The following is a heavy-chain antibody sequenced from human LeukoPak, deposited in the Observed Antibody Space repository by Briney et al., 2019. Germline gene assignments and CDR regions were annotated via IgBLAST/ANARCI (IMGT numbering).Heavy chain of an antibody. CDR3: ARTPTHDYGDYVDY. V-gene: IGHV4-28*01. J-gene: IGHJ4*02. D-gene: IGHD4-17*01. CDR2: IYYSGST. Sequence: SDTLSLICAVSGYSISSSNWWGWIRQPPGKGLEWIGYIYYSGSTYYNPSLKSRVTMSVDTSKNQFSLKLSSVTAVDTAVYYCARTPTHDYGDYVDYWGQGTLVTVSS. CDR1: GYSISSSNW.